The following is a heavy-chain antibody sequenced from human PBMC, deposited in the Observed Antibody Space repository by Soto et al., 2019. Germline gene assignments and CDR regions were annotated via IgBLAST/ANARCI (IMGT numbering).Heavy chain of an antibody. J-gene: IGHJ4*02. D-gene: IGHD2-2*01. CDR1: GFTFSSYA. CDR3: VKDDIVVVPAAHPPLFDY. Sequence: GGSLRLSCSASGFTFSSYATHWVRQAPGKGLECVSAISSNGGSTYYADSVKGRFTISRDNSKNTLYPQMSSLRAEDTAVYYCVKDDIVVVPAAHPPLFDYWGQGTLVTVSS. V-gene: IGHV3-64D*06. CDR2: ISSNGGST.